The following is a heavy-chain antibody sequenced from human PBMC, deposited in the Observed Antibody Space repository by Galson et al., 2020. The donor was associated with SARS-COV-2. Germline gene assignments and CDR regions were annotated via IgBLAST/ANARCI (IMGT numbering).Heavy chain of an antibody. CDR3: AKDLSPGDTAVVFDY. Sequence: GESLKISCAASGFTFSNYGMHWVRQAPGKGLEWVTVISYDGSRKYSADSVKGRFTISRDNSKSTLYLQMHSLRPEDTAVYYCAKDLSPGDTAVVFDYWGQGTLVTVSS. D-gene: IGHD5-18*01. J-gene: IGHJ4*02. CDR1: GFTFSNYG. V-gene: IGHV3-30*18. CDR2: ISYDGSRK.